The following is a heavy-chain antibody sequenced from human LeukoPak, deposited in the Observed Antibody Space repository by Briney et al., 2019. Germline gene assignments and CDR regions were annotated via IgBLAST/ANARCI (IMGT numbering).Heavy chain of an antibody. CDR2: VFYSGHT. CDR3: AREPFGYYDISTGQVSFGLDV. Sequence: SETLSLTCTISGDSVSGGSYYWTWIRQPPGKELEWIGNVFYSGHTNYNPSFKSRVTISADTSKNQFSLKLSSVAAADTAVYYCAREPFGYYDISTGQVSFGLDVWGQGTTVTVSS. CDR1: GDSVSGGSYY. V-gene: IGHV4-61*01. D-gene: IGHD3-9*01. J-gene: IGHJ6*02.